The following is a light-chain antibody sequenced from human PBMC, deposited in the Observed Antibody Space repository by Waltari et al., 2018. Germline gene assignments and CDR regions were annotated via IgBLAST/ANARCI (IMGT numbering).Light chain of an antibody. J-gene: IGLJ2*01. V-gene: IGLV1-51*01. CDR2: DTT. CDR3: GTWDSSLSIVI. CDR1: TSNLGEGG. Sequence: QSVLTQPPSVSAAPGQKVTVSCSGRTSNLGEGGVPWYQQVPGTAPKRVLYDTTKRPSGIPARFAGSRSGTSATLDITGLQTGDEADYYCGTWDSSLSIVIFGGATKVTVL.